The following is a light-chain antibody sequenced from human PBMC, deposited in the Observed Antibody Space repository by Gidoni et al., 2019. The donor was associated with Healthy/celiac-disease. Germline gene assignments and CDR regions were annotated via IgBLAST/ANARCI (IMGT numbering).Light chain of an antibody. J-gene: IGKJ2*01. CDR1: QSVSSSY. CDR2: GAS. CDR3: QQYGSSPLYT. Sequence: EIVLTQSPGTLSLSPGERATLSCRASQSVSSSYLAWYQQKPGPAPRLLIYGASSRATRIPDRFSGSGAGTDFTLTISRLEPEDFAVYYCQQYGSSPLYTFGQGTKLEIK. V-gene: IGKV3-20*01.